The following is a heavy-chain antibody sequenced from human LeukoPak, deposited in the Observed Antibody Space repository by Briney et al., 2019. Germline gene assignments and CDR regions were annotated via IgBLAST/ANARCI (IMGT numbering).Heavy chain of an antibody. V-gene: IGHV1-2*02. Sequence: ASVKVSCKASGYTFTGYYMHWVRQAPGQGLEWMGWINPNSGGTNYAQKFQGRVTMTTDTSTSTAYMELRSLRSDDTAVYYCARDINGDYWGQGTLVTVSS. J-gene: IGHJ4*02. CDR2: INPNSGGT. CDR3: ARDINGDY. D-gene: IGHD3-10*01. CDR1: GYTFTGYY.